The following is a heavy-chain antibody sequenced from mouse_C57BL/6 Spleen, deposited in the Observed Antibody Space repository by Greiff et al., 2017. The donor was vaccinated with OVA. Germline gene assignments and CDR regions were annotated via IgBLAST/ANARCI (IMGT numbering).Heavy chain of an antibody. V-gene: IGHV1-53*01. CDR1: GYTFTSYW. D-gene: IGHD1-1*01. J-gene: IGHJ3*01. CDR3: AREDYGSSQRGSFAY. CDR2: INPSNGGT. Sequence: QVQLQQPGTELVKPGASVKLSCKASGYTFTSYWMHWVKQRPGQGLEWIGNINPSNGGTNYNEKFKSKATLTVDNSSSTAYMQLSSLTSEDSAVYYCAREDYGSSQRGSFAYWGQGTLVTFSA.